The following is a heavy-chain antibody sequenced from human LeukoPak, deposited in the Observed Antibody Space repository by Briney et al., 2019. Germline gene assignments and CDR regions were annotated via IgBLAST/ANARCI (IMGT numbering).Heavy chain of an antibody. D-gene: IGHD2-8*02. CDR1: GFTFSTFA. CDR2: IFLGGGEI. Sequence: GGSLRLSCEASGFTFSTFAMIWVRQPPGKGLEWVSSIFLGGGEILYADSGGGRFTLSRDNSNSTLCMQMNSLRAEDTAIYYCATYRQVLLPFESWGQGTLVTVSS. V-gene: IGHV3-23*01. CDR3: ATYRQVLLPFES. J-gene: IGHJ4*02.